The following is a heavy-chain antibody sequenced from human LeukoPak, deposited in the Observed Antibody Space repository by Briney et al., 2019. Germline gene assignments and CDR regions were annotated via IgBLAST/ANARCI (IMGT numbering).Heavy chain of an antibody. CDR2: ISGSGGST. Sequence: PGGSLRLSCAASGFTFSTYAMSWVRQAPGKGLEWVSAISGSGGSTYYADSVKGRLTISRDNSRNTLSLQMNSLRAEDTAVYYCAKDDHGGSGWRDYYDYWGQGTLVTVSS. V-gene: IGHV3-23*01. D-gene: IGHD6-19*01. CDR1: GFTFSTYA. CDR3: AKDDHGGSGWRDYYDY. J-gene: IGHJ4*02.